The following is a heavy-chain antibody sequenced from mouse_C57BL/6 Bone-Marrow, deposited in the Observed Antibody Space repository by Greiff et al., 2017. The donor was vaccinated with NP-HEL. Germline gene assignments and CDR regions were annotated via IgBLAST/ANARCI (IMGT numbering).Heavy chain of an antibody. J-gene: IGHJ2*01. CDR3: TAHKYYFDY. V-gene: IGHV6-3*01. CDR1: GFTFSNYW. CDR2: IRLKSDNYAT. Sequence: EVKLMESGGGLVQPGGSMKLSCVASGFTFSNYWMNWVRQSPEKGLEWVAQIRLKSDNYATHYAESVKGRFTISRDDSKSSVYLQMNNLRAEDTGIYYCTAHKYYFDYWGQGTTLTVSS.